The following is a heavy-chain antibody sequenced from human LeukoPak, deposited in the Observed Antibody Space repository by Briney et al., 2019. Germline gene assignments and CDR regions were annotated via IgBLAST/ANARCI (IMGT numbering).Heavy chain of an antibody. CDR1: GFTFSSYA. J-gene: IGHJ4*02. CDR2: IKQDGSEK. CDR3: ARLGQHIGYVGGGYDPFDY. Sequence: GGSLRLSCAASGFTFSSYAMSWVRQAPEMGLEWVANIKQDGSEKYFVDSVKGRFTISRDNAKNSLFLQVNSLRAEDTAVYYCARLGQHIGYVGGGYDPFDYWGQGTQVTVSS. D-gene: IGHD3-16*01. V-gene: IGHV3-7*01.